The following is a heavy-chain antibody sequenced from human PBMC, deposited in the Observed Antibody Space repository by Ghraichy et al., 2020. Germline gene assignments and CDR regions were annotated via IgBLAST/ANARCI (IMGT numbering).Heavy chain of an antibody. Sequence: GGSLRLSCAASGFTFSSYAMSWVRQAPGKGLEWVSAISGSGGSTYYADSVKGRFTISRDNSKNTLYLQMNSLRAEDTAVYYCAKDRMNWDDYYGMDVWGQGTTVTVSS. V-gene: IGHV3-23*01. D-gene: IGHD1-1*01. CDR1: GFTFSSYA. J-gene: IGHJ6*02. CDR3: AKDRMNWDDYYGMDV. CDR2: ISGSGGST.